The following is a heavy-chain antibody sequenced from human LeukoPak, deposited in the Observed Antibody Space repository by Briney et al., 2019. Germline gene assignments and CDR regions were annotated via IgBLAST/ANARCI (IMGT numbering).Heavy chain of an antibody. CDR2: IYTSGST. D-gene: IGHD3-22*01. J-gene: IGHJ3*02. Sequence: PSENLSLTCTVSGGSISSYYWSWIRQPPGKGLEWIGYIYTSGSTNYNPSLKSRVTISVDTSKNQFSLKLSSVTAADTAVYYCARRVWYYDSSGYHDAFDIWGQGTMVTVSS. V-gene: IGHV4-4*09. CDR1: GGSISSYY. CDR3: ARRVWYYDSSGYHDAFDI.